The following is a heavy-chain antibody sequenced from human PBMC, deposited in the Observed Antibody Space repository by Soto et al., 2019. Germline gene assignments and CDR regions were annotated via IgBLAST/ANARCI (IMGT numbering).Heavy chain of an antibody. V-gene: IGHV1-46*03. CDR1: GYTFTSYY. J-gene: IGHJ6*03. CDR2: INPSGGST. CDR3: ARDQEPSTLYYDYYYMDV. Sequence: QVQLVQSGAEVKKPGASVTVSCKASGYTFTSYYIHWVRQAPGQGLEWMGIINPSGGSTSYAQKFQGRGTMTRDTSTSTVYMEVSGLRSADTAVYYCARDQEPSTLYYDYYYMDVWGKGTTVTVSS.